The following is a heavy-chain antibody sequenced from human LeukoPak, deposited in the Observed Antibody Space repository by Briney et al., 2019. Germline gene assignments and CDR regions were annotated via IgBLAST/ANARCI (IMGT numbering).Heavy chain of an antibody. CDR2: ISSSGSTI. J-gene: IGHJ4*02. CDR1: GVTFSSYE. V-gene: IGHV3-48*03. D-gene: IGHD6-13*01. CDR3: ARVPGGSSSYHY. Sequence: GGSLRHSCAASGVTFSSYERNWVRQAPGKGLEWVSYISSSGSTIYYADSVKGRFTISRDNAKNSLYLQMNSLRAEDTAVYYCARVPGGSSSYHYWGQGTLVTVSS.